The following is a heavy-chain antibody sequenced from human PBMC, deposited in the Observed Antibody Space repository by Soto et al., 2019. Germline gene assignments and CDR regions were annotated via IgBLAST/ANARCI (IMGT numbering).Heavy chain of an antibody. D-gene: IGHD3-10*01. CDR1: GDTFNFYT. Sequence: QVHLVQSGAELKKPGSSVRVSCKASGDTFNFYTISWVRQAPGLGLEWMGRTNPILSMSNSALKFQGRLSISADNSTSTAYMDLRSLRSDDSTAYYCATSYGSGSQAFDYWGQGALVTVSS. CDR2: TNPILSMS. CDR3: ATSYGSGSQAFDY. J-gene: IGHJ4*02. V-gene: IGHV1-69*02.